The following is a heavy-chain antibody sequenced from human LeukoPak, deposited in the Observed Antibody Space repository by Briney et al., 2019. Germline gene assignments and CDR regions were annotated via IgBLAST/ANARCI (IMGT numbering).Heavy chain of an antibody. CDR3: AVDMVRGVKAYY. Sequence: SETLSLTCTVSGYSISSGYYWGWIRQPPGKGLEWIGSIYHSGSTYYNPSLKSRVTISVDTSKNQFSLKLSSVTAADTAVYYCAVDMVRGVKAYYWGQGTLVTVSS. V-gene: IGHV4-38-2*02. CDR1: GYSISSGYY. CDR2: IYHSGST. J-gene: IGHJ4*02. D-gene: IGHD3-10*01.